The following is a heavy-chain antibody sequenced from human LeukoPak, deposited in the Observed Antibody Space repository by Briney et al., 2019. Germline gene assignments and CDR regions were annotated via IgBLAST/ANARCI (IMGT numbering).Heavy chain of an antibody. CDR1: GYTFTGYY. CDR3: ARFADTAMVDAFDI. CDR2: INPNSGGT. V-gene: IGHV1-2*02. J-gene: IGHJ3*02. D-gene: IGHD5-18*01. Sequence: GASVKVSCKASGYTFTGYYMHWVRQAPGQGLEWMGWINPNSGGTNYAQKFQGRVTMTRDTSISTAYMELSRLRSDDTAVYYCARFADTAMVDAFDIWGQGTMVTVSS.